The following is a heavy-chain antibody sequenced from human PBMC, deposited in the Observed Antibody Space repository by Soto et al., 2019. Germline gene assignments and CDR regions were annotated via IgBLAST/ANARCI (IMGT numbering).Heavy chain of an antibody. J-gene: IGHJ5*02. CDR1: ASTFTGYT. Sequence: QVHLVQSGTEVKEPGASVKVSCKASASTFTGYTINWVRQAPGQGLEWMGWISTFNGNTKYAGNFEGRVTMTTNTSTTPSLMGLTSLTFGGPAVYFCARGTVTSGRWFGPWGQGTLVSVSS. V-gene: IGHV1-18*04. D-gene: IGHD4-17*01. CDR3: ARGTVTSGRWFGP. CDR2: ISTFNGNT.